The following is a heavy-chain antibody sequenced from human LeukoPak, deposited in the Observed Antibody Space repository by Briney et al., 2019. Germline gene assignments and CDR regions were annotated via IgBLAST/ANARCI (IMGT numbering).Heavy chain of an antibody. CDR1: GFTFSSYE. CDR2: ITSSSSST. J-gene: IGHJ3*02. CDR3: ARFETCQCDDVFDI. V-gene: IGHV3-21*01. D-gene: IGHD3-9*01. Sequence: GGSLRLSCAVSGFTFSSYEMNWVRQAPGQGLEWVSSITSSSSSTYYADSVKGRFTISRDNAKNSLYLQMNILRAEDTAVYFCARFETCQCDDVFDIWGQGTMVTVSS.